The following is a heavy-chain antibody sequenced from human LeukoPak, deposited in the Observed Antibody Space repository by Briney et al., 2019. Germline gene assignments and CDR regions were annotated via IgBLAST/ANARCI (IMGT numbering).Heavy chain of an antibody. CDR3: ARDLRRNYYDILTGPDHWFDP. CDR1: GYTFTSYA. J-gene: IGHJ5*02. V-gene: IGHV7-4-1*02. CDR2: INTNTGNP. Sequence: ASVKVSCKASGYTFTSYAMNWVRQAPGQGLKWMGWINTNTGNPTYAQGFTGRFVFSLDTSVSTAYLQISSLKAEDTAVYYCARDLRRNYYDILTGPDHWFDPWGQGTLVTVSS. D-gene: IGHD3-9*01.